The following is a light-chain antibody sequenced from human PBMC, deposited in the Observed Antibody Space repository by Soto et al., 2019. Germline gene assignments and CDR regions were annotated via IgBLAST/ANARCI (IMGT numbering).Light chain of an antibody. V-gene: IGLV2-23*01. CDR1: SSDVGSYNL. CDR3: CSYAGSGTPYV. Sequence: SALTQPASVSGSPGQSIAISCTGTSSDVGSYNLVSWYQQHPGKAPKLMIYEGSKRPSGVSDRFSGSKSGNTASLTISGLQAEDEADYYCCSYAGSGTPYVFGTGTKVTVL. J-gene: IGLJ1*01. CDR2: EGS.